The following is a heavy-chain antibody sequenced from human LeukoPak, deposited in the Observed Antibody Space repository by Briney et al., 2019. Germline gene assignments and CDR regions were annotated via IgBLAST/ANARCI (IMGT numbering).Heavy chain of an antibody. CDR1: GFTFSSYA. CDR2: ISGSGGST. Sequence: GGSLRLSCTASGFTFSSYAMSWVRQAPGKGLEWVSAISGSGGSTHYADSVKGRLTISRDNSKNTLYLQMNSLRAEDTAVYYCAKVLNYYGSGYFDYWGQGTLVTVSS. CDR3: AKVLNYYGSGYFDY. J-gene: IGHJ4*02. D-gene: IGHD3-10*01. V-gene: IGHV3-23*01.